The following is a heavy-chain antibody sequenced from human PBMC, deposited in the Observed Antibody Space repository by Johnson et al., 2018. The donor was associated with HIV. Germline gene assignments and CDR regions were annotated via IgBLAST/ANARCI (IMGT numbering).Heavy chain of an antibody. CDR3: ARSSIYSSSWLADAFDI. CDR1: GFTFSDHY. CDR2: ISYDGSNK. J-gene: IGHJ3*02. Sequence: QVQLVESGGGVVQPGRSLRLSCAASGFTFSDHYMDWVRQAPGKGLEWVAVISYDGSNKYYADSVKGRFTISRDNSKNTLYLQMNSLRAEDTAVYYCARSSIYSSSWLADAFDIWGQGTMVTVSS. D-gene: IGHD6-13*01. V-gene: IGHV3-30-3*01.